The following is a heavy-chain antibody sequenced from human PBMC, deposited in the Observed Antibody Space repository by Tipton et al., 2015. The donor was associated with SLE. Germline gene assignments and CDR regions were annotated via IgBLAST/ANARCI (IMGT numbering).Heavy chain of an antibody. CDR1: GGSISSGGYY. V-gene: IGHV4-31*03. CDR3: AKDYNYDNADYN. Sequence: TLSLTCTVSGGSISSGGYYWSWIRQHPGKGLEWIGYIYYSGSTNSNPSLKSRVSMSVDKSKNQFSLKLSSVTVADTAVYYCAKDYNYDNADYNWGQGKLVIVSS. D-gene: IGHD4-17*01. J-gene: IGHJ4*02. CDR2: IYYSGST.